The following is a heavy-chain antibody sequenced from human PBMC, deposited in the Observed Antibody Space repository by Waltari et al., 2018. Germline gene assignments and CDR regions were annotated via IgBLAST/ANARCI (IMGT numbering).Heavy chain of an antibody. CDR3: ARSPRLRYFDWLSD. V-gene: IGHV4-59*01. Sequence: QVQLQESGPGLVQPSETLSLTCTVSGGSIISYYWSWIRQPPGKGLEWIGYIYYTGSTSYNPSLKSRVTISIDTSKNQFSLKLTSVTAADTAVYYCARSPRLRYFDWLSDWGQGTLVTVSS. CDR2: IYYTGST. CDR1: GGSIISYY. D-gene: IGHD3-9*01. J-gene: IGHJ4*02.